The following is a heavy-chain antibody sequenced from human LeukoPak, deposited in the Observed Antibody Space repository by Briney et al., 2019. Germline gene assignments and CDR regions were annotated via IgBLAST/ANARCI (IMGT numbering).Heavy chain of an antibody. CDR2: ISSSGSYI. V-gene: IGHV3-21*01. CDR1: GFTFSSYS. Sequence: GGSLRLSCAASGFTFSSYSMNWVRQAPGKGLEWVSSISSSGSYIYYADSVKGRFTISRDNAKNSLYLQMNSLRAEDTAVYYCARTGIAAAGDFDYWGQGTLVTVSS. D-gene: IGHD6-13*01. J-gene: IGHJ4*02. CDR3: ARTGIAAAGDFDY.